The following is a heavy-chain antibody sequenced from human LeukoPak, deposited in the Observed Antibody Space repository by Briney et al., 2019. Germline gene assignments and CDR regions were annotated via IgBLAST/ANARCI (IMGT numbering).Heavy chain of an antibody. J-gene: IGHJ4*02. CDR3: AREWGLESSGYYYAY. Sequence: SVKVSCKASGGTFSRSTISWVRQAPGQGFEWMGGITPIFGTANFAQKFQGRVSITADESTSTAFMELSSLRSEDTAVYYCAREWGLESSGYYYAYWGQGTLVTVSS. CDR2: ITPIFGTA. CDR1: GGTFSRST. D-gene: IGHD3-22*01. V-gene: IGHV1-69*13.